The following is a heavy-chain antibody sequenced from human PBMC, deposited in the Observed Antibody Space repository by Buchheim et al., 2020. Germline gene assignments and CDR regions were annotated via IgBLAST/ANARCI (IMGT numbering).Heavy chain of an antibody. CDR3: TTLMKSARLSSDY. Sequence: VHLVESGGGVVQPGRSLRLSCAASEFTFTNAWMSWIRQAPGKGLEWVGRIRSSTDGGTTDYAVPVKGRFTISRDDSENTLYLQMNSLKTEDTAVYYCTTLMKSARLSSDYWGQGTL. J-gene: IGHJ4*02. CDR1: EFTFTNAW. V-gene: IGHV3-15*01. D-gene: IGHD6-6*01. CDR2: IRSSTDGGTT.